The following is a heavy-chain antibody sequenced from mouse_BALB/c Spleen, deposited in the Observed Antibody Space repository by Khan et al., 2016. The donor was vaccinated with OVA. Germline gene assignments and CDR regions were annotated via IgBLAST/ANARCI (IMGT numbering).Heavy chain of an antibody. CDR2: ISSYSSTI. V-gene: IGHV5-17*02. CDR3: ATCYVGGYYFVY. CDR1: GFTFTSYG. J-gene: IGHJ2*01. Sequence: EVQLLETGGGLVQPGGSRKLSCAASGFTFTSYGMHWIRQAPEKGLEWVAFISSYSSTIYYADTVKGRFTISRDNPKNTLFMQMTSLRSGDTAMYFCATCYVGGYYFVYWGQGTTLTVSS.